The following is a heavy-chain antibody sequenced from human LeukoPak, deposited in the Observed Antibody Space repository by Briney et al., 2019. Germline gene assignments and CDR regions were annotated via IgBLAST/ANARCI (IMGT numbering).Heavy chain of an antibody. CDR2: INHSGST. V-gene: IGHV4-34*01. J-gene: IGHJ6*02. Sequence: SETLSLTCAVYGGSFSGYYWSWIRQPPGKGLEWIGEINHSGSTNYNPSLKSRVTISVDTSKNQFSLKLSSVTAADTAVYYSARTRQDYDFWSGYYPLYYYYGMDVWGQGTTVTVSS. CDR1: GGSFSGYY. D-gene: IGHD3-3*01. CDR3: ARTRQDYDFWSGYYPLYYYYGMDV.